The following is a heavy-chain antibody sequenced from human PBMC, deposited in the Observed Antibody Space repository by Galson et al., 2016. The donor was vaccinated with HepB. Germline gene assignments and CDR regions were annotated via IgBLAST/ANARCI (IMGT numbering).Heavy chain of an antibody. V-gene: IGHV3-30*03. CDR2: ISYDGRNK. J-gene: IGHJ4*02. Sequence: SLRLSCAASGFTFSNYGMHWVRQAPGKGLEWGAVISYDGRNKYYADSVKGRFTISRDNSKNTLFLEMSSLTPEDTGVYYCSRDRSPPYFDWESPGDYWGQGTQVIVSS. CDR3: SRDRSPPYFDWESPGDY. CDR1: GFTFSNYG. D-gene: IGHD3-9*01.